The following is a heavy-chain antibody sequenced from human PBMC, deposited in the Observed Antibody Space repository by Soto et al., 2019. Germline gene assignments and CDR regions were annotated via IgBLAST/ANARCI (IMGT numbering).Heavy chain of an antibody. V-gene: IGHV4-30-4*01. J-gene: IGHJ6*02. Sequence: SETLSLTCSVSGGSISSGYYYWGWIRQPPGKGLEWIGNIYYSGNTYYNPSLKSRLIISIDTSKNQSSLKVGSVTAADTAVYYCASSSLHGMDVWGQGTTVTVSS. CDR2: IYYSGNT. D-gene: IGHD1-26*01. CDR1: GGSISSGYYY. CDR3: ASSSLHGMDV.